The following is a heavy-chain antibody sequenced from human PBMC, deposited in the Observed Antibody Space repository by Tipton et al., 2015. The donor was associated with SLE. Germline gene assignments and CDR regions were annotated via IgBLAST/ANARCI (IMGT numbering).Heavy chain of an antibody. CDR3: ARGFRKYNFGPDVLDI. CDR2: SDGGGRST. CDR1: GFTLPNYS. J-gene: IGHJ3*02. Sequence: GSLRLSCAVSGFTLPNYSMNWVRQAPGKGLEWVSISDGGGRSTHYTDSVKGRFTVSRDNFKNMVYLQMNSLRAEDTATYFCARGFRKYNFGPDVLDIWGQRAMVTVSS. D-gene: IGHD5-24*01. V-gene: IGHV3-23*03.